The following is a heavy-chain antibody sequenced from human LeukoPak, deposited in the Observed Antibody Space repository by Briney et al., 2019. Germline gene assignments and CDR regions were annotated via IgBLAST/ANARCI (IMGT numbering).Heavy chain of an antibody. Sequence: ASVKVSCKASGYTFTSYGISWVRQAPGQGLEWMGWISAYNGNTNYAQKLQGRVTMTTDTSTSTAYMELRSLRSDDTAVYHCARDRSDFWSGSAGFDAFDIWGQGTMVTVSS. J-gene: IGHJ3*02. CDR3: ARDRSDFWSGSAGFDAFDI. CDR2: ISAYNGNT. CDR1: GYTFTSYG. V-gene: IGHV1-18*01. D-gene: IGHD3-3*01.